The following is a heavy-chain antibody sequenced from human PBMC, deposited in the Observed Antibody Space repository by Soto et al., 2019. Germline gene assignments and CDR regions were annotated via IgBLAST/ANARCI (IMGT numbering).Heavy chain of an antibody. CDR2: TVPMFGTT. D-gene: IGHD3-10*01. J-gene: IGHJ5*02. CDR1: GVTFNNYA. CDR3: AKFGERTWFDP. Sequence: QVQLLQSGAEMKNPGSSVKVSCKASGVTFNNYAISWLRQAPGQGLEGMGVTVPMFGTTDYAQKFQGRVTTTADGSTSTAYMELSSLSSEDSAVYYFAKFGERTWFDPWCQGSLVTVSS. V-gene: IGHV1-69*01.